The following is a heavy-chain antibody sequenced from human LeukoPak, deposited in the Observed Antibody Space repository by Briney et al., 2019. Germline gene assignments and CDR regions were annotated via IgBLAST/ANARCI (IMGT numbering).Heavy chain of an antibody. V-gene: IGHV4-39*01. CDR1: GDSISSSGCY. CDR3: ARPLDMTMVRGFQY. D-gene: IGHD4/OR15-4a*01. CDR2: IYYSGRT. J-gene: IGHJ1*01. Sequence: SETLSLTCSVSGDSISSSGCYWGWIRQPPGKGLEWIGSIYYSGRTYYNSSLKSRVTISVDTSKNQFSLKLSYVTAADTAVYYCARPLDMTMVRGFQYWGQGTLVTVSS.